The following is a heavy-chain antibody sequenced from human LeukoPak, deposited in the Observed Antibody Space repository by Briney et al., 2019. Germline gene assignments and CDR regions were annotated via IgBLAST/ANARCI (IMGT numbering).Heavy chain of an antibody. CDR1: GFTFSSYE. CDR3: ARDPGGSYYGFDY. Sequence: GGSLRLSCAASGFTFSSYEMNWVRQAPGKGLEWVSYISSSGSTIYYADSVKGRFTISRDNAKNPLYLQMNSLRAEDTAVYYCARDPGGSYYGFDYWGQGTLVTVAS. J-gene: IGHJ4*02. D-gene: IGHD1-26*01. V-gene: IGHV3-48*03. CDR2: ISSSGSTI.